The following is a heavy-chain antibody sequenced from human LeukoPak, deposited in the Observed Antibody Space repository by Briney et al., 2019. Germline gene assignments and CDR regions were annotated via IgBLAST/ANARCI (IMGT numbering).Heavy chain of an antibody. CDR2: IYYSGTT. D-gene: IGHD4-11*01. CDR3: ARDPTPGMYYFDY. J-gene: IGHJ4*02. V-gene: IGHV4-31*03. Sequence: SQTLFLTCTVSGDSINTGGYYWNWIRQHPGKGLEWIGYIYYSGTTYYNPSLKSRPTISLDTSKNQFSPKLSSVTAADTAVYYCARDPTPGMYYFDYWGQGNLVTVSS. CDR1: GDSINTGGYY.